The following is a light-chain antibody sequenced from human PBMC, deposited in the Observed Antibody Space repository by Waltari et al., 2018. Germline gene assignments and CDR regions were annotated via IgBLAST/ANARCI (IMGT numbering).Light chain of an antibody. CDR3: QEYVNLPAT. Sequence: EIVLTQSPGTLSLSPGDRATLSCRASQSVRRSLTWYQQKPGQAHRLLIYDTSTRATGIPDRFSGSGSGTDFSLTISRLEPEDFAVYYCQEYVNLPATFGQGTKVEIK. CDR1: QSVRRS. J-gene: IGKJ1*01. CDR2: DTS. V-gene: IGKV3-20*01.